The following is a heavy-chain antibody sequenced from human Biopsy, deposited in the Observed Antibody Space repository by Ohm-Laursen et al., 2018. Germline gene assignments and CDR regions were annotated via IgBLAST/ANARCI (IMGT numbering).Heavy chain of an antibody. J-gene: IGHJ5*02. V-gene: IGHV1-8*01. Sequence: VASVKVSCKASGYTFTSYDITWVRQASGRGPEWIGWLNPVSGNSNFGQKFRGRVTVTSDTSISTAYMELSGLTSDDTATYYCGRAVRNQLLTDPWGQGTLVTVTS. CDR1: GYTFTSYD. CDR2: LNPVSGNS. D-gene: IGHD1-7*01. CDR3: GRAVRNQLLTDP.